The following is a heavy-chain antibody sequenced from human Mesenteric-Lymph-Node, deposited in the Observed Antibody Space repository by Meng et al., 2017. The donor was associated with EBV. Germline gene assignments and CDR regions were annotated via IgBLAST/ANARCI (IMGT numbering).Heavy chain of an antibody. Sequence: QVQLQESGPGLVKPSGGLFSTCAVSGGSISSTNWWSWVRQPPGKGLEWIGEIYHSGSTNHNPSLQSRVTISVDKSKNQFSLKLSSVTAADTAVYYCARDWGVVGWFDPWGQGTLVTVSS. J-gene: IGHJ5*02. CDR1: GGSISSTNW. CDR3: ARDWGVVGWFDP. D-gene: IGHD2-15*01. CDR2: IYHSGST. V-gene: IGHV4-4*02.